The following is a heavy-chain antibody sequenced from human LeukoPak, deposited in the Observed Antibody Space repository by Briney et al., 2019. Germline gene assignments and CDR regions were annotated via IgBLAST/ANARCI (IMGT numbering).Heavy chain of an antibody. CDR2: INWNGGST. V-gene: IGHV3-20*04. D-gene: IGHD3-10*01. J-gene: IGHJ5*02. CDR3: AKRMDGSGSYYMGGNWFDP. Sequence: GGSLRLSCAASGFTFDDYGMSWVRQAPGKGLEWVSGINWNGGSTGYAGSVKGRFTISRDNAKNSLYLQMNSLRAEDTASYYCAKRMDGSGSYYMGGNWFDPWGQGTLVTVSA. CDR1: GFTFDDYG.